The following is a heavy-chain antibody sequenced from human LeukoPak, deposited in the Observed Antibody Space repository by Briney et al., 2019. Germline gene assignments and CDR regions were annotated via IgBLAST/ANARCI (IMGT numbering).Heavy chain of an antibody. CDR3: ARDRDYYGMDV. V-gene: IGHV3-30*03. CDR2: ISYDGSNK. D-gene: IGHD3-10*01. Sequence: GGSLRLSCAASGFTFSSYAMHWVRQAPGKGLEWVAVISYDGSNKFYTDSVKGRFTISRDNAKNSLYLQMNSLRAEDTAVYYCARDRDYYGMDVWGQGTTVTVSS. CDR1: GFTFSSYA. J-gene: IGHJ6*02.